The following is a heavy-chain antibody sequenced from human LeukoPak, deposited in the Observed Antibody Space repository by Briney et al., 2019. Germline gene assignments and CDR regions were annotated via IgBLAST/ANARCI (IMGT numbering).Heavy chain of an antibody. CDR3: ARDGADWYFDL. J-gene: IGHJ2*01. V-gene: IGHV4-38-2*02. CDR1: GYSISSGYY. Sequence: SETLSLTCTVSGYSISSGYYWGWIRQPPGKGLEWIGSIYHSGSTYYNPSLKSRVTISVDTSKNQFSLKLSSVTAADTAVYYCARDGADWYFDLWGRGTLVTVSS. CDR2: IYHSGST.